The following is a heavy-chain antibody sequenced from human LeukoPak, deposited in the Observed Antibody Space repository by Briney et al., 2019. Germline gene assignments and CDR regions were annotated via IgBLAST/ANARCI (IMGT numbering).Heavy chain of an antibody. Sequence: KPSETLSLTCTVSGDSISSYYWSWIRQAPGKGLEWIGYIYYSGSTNYNPSLKSRVTISIDTAKNQFSLKLSSMTAAATAVYYCARIGSGSYLTLDYWGQGTLVTVSS. J-gene: IGHJ4*02. CDR3: ARIGSGSYLTLDY. CDR1: GDSISSYY. V-gene: IGHV4-59*01. CDR2: IYYSGST. D-gene: IGHD1-26*01.